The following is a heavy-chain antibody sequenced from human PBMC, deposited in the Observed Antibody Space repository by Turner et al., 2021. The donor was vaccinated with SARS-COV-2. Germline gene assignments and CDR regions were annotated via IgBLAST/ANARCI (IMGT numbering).Heavy chain of an antibody. CDR2: ISINGRTK. V-gene: IGHV3-48*01. Sequence: EVQLVESGGGFVQPGGSLRLSCAASGFTFSTYTMNWVRQAPGKGLEWISYISINGRTKYYADSVMGRFTVSRDDAESSLYLQMNSLRAEDTAVYYCARVLWLYWYFDLWGRGTLVTVSS. CDR1: GFTFSTYT. J-gene: IGHJ2*01. CDR3: ARVLWLYWYFDL. D-gene: IGHD3-16*01.